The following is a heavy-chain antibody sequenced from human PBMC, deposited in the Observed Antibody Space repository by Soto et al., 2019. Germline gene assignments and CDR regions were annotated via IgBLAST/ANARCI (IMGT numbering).Heavy chain of an antibody. CDR2: IWHDGNNK. Sequence: QVQLVESGGGVVQPGRSLRLSCAASGFTFSNYGMHWVRQAPGKGLEWVAIIWHDGNNKYYADSVRGRFIISRDNSKNRLYLQMNSLRAEDTAVFYCASDLVGASDSYVLDVWGQGGPVSVSS. D-gene: IGHD1-26*01. CDR3: ASDLVGASDSYVLDV. V-gene: IGHV3-33*01. CDR1: GFTFSNYG. J-gene: IGHJ6*02.